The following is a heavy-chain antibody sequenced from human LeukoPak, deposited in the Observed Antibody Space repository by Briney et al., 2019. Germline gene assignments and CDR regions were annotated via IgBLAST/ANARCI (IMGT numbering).Heavy chain of an antibody. CDR2: ISAYNGNT. Sequence: GASVKVSCKASGYTFTSYGISWVRQAPGQGLEWMGWISAYNGNTNYAQKLQGRVTMTTDTSTSTAYMEPRSLRSDDTAVYYCAVRERDYYYGMDVWGQGTTVTVSS. D-gene: IGHD1-26*01. CDR1: GYTFTSYG. CDR3: AVRERDYYYGMDV. V-gene: IGHV1-18*01. J-gene: IGHJ6*02.